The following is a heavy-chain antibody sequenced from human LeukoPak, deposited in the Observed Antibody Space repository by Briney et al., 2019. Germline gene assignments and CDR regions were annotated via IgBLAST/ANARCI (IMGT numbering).Heavy chain of an antibody. Sequence: PSETLSLTCTVSGGFISSSTFYWRWIRQPPGKGLEWIGSIYYSGSTYYNPSLKSRVTISVDTSKNQFSLKLSSLTAAYTAVYYCARHYFRAIIVVLIRINWFDPCGQGTLVTVSS. D-gene: IGHD3-22*01. J-gene: IGHJ5*02. CDR3: ARHYFRAIIVVLIRINWFDP. CDR2: IYYSGST. V-gene: IGHV4-39*01. CDR1: GGFISSSTFY.